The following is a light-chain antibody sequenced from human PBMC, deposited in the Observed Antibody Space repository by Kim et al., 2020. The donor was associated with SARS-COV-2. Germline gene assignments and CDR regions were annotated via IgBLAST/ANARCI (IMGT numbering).Light chain of an antibody. CDR2: EDN. CDR1: GGSIAGNF. V-gene: IGLV6-57*02. J-gene: IGLJ3*02. CDR3: QSYDDNNHWV. Sequence: KPVTISCTGGGGSIAGNFVQWYQQRPGSAPATLIFEDNRRPSGVPDRFSGSIDSSSNSASLSISGLRTEDEADYYCQSYDDNNHWVFGGGTQLTVL.